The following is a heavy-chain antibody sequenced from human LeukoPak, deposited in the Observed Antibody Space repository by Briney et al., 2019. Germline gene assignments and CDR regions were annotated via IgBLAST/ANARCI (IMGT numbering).Heavy chain of an antibody. J-gene: IGHJ4*02. D-gene: IGHD6-19*01. Sequence: ASVKVSCKASGYTFTGYYMHWVRQAPGHGLEWMGWINPNSGGTNYAQKFQGRVTMTRDTSISTAYMELSRLRSDDTAVYYCASIPGIAVAAGYWGQGTLVTVSS. V-gene: IGHV1-2*02. CDR2: INPNSGGT. CDR3: ASIPGIAVAAGY. CDR1: GYTFTGYY.